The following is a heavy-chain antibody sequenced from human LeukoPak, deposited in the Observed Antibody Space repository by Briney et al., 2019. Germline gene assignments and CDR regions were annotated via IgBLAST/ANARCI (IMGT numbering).Heavy chain of an antibody. D-gene: IGHD5-12*01. CDR3: ARDRWMKAGNIWLHYGMDV. Sequence: SQTLSLTCSVSGGSIRSDDSYWTWIRQSPGKGLEWIGYMYCSGNTYYNPSLKSRVTISEDRSKSQISLRLASLTAADTAVYYCARDRWMKAGNIWLHYGMDVWGQGITVTVSS. CDR1: GGSIRSDDSY. V-gene: IGHV4-30-4*01. J-gene: IGHJ6*02. CDR2: MYCSGNT.